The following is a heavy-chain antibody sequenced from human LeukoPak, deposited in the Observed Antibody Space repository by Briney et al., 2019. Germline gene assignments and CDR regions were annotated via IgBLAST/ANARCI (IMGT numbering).Heavy chain of an antibody. CDR1: GFIFTSYD. D-gene: IGHD3-3*01. Sequence: GASVKVSCKASGFIFTSYDLNWVRQATGQGLEWMGWMNPHSGSTGYAPKFQGRVTMTRNTSITTGYLELSSLTSEDTAVYYCVRGVGDFLEVFDVRGQGTAVTVSS. V-gene: IGHV1-8*01. J-gene: IGHJ3*01. CDR3: VRGVGDFLEVFDV. CDR2: MNPHSGST.